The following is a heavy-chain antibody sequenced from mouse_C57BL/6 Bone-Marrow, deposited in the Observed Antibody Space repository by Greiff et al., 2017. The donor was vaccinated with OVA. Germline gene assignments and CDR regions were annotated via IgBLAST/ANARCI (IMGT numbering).Heavy chain of an antibody. V-gene: IGHV1-52*01. CDR2: IDPSDSDT. Sequence: QVQLQQPGAELVRPGSSVKLSCKASGYTFTSYWMHWVKQRPIQGLEWIGNIDPSDSDTHYNQKFKDKATLAVDKSSSTAYMQLSSLTSEDSAVYYCAREIITTVVVPFDYWGQGTTLTVSS. D-gene: IGHD1-1*01. CDR1: GYTFTSYW. J-gene: IGHJ2*01. CDR3: AREIITTVVVPFDY.